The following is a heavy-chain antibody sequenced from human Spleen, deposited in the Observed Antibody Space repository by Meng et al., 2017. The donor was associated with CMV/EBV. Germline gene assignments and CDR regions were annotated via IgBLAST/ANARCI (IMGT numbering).Heavy chain of an antibody. J-gene: IGHJ4*02. CDR3: ARVGSLVPPQDY. CDR1: GGAATNHY. Sequence: SETLSLTCGVYGGAATNHYWVWIRQSPGKGLEWIGEINHTGNTNYNPSLASRVTISVDTSKSQFSLNLNSVTAADTAVYYCARVGSLVPPQDYWGQGTLVTVSS. CDR2: INHTGNT. V-gene: IGHV4-34*01.